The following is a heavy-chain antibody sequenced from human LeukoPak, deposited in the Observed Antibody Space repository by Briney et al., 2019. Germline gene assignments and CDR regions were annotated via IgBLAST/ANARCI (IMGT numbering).Heavy chain of an antibody. D-gene: IGHD3/OR15-3a*01. CDR1: GGSFSGYY. Sequence: SETLSLTCAVYGGSFSGYYWSWIRQPPGKGLEWIGEINHSGSTNYNPSLKSRVTISVDTSKNQCSLRLTSVTAADTAVYYCARQTGSGLFILPGGQGTLVTVSS. J-gene: IGHJ4*02. V-gene: IGHV4-34*01. CDR2: INHSGST. CDR3: ARQTGSGLFILP.